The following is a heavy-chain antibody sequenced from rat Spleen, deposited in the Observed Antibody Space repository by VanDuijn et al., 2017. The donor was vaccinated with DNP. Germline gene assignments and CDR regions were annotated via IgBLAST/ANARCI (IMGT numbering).Heavy chain of an antibody. CDR1: GFTFSDYN. V-gene: IGHV5-25*01. J-gene: IGHJ2*01. D-gene: IGHD5-1*01. Sequence: EVQLVESGGGLVQPGRSMKLSCAASGFTFSDYNMAWVRQAPTKGLEWVAYINTDGGSTYYPDSVKGRFTISRDNAENTVYLQMNSLRSEDTATYYCARLGGDWGQGVMVTVSS. CDR2: INTDGGST. CDR3: ARLGGD.